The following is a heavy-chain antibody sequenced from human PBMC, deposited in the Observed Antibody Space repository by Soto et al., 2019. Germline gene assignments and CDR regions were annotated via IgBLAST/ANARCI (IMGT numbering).Heavy chain of an antibody. Sequence: GGSLRLSSAASGFAFSSSAMNWLRQAPVKGLEWVAVISYDGSIKYYADSVKGRFTISRDNSKSSLYLQMNSLRAEDTAVYYCARGPSSLTRFDYWGQGTLVTVSS. D-gene: IGHD2-2*01. CDR2: ISYDGSIK. V-gene: IGHV3-30-3*01. CDR1: GFAFSSSA. CDR3: ARGPSSLTRFDY. J-gene: IGHJ4*02.